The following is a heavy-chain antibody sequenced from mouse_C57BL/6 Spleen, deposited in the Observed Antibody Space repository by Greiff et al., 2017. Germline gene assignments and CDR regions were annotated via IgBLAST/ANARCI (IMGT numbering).Heavy chain of an antibody. D-gene: IGHD3-3*01. CDR2: IWGVGST. Sequence: VKLMESGPGLVAPSQSLSITCTVSGFSLTSYGVDWVRQSPGKGLEWLGVIWGVGSTNYNSALKSRLSISKDNSKSQVFLKMNSLQTDDTAMYYCASELGAMDYWGQGTSVTVSS. J-gene: IGHJ4*01. CDR3: ASELGAMDY. V-gene: IGHV2-6*01. CDR1: GFSLTSYG.